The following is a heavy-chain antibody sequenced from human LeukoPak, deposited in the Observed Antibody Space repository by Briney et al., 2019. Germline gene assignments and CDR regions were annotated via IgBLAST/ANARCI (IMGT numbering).Heavy chain of an antibody. CDR2: INHNGNVN. CDR1: GFSFNSYW. V-gene: IGHV3-7*03. Sequence: GSLELSCSASGFSFNSYWMELARQAPGKGLEWVASINHNGNVNYYVDSVKGRFTISRDNAKNSLYLQMSNLRAEDTAVYFCARGGGLDVWGQGATVTVSS. CDR3: ARGGGLDV. J-gene: IGHJ6*02. D-gene: IGHD3-16*01.